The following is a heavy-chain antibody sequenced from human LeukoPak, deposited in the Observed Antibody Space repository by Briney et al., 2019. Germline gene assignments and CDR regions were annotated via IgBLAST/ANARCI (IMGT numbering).Heavy chain of an antibody. D-gene: IGHD3-3*01. J-gene: IGHJ4*02. V-gene: IGHV4-34*01. Sequence: PSETLSLTCAVYGGSFSGYYWSWIRQPPGKGLEWIGEINHSGSTNYNPSLKRRVTISVDTSNHQFSLKLSSVTAADTAVYYCARGGAYYDFWSGYYSPSAPLDYWGQGTLVTVSS. CDR1: GGSFSGYY. CDR2: INHSGST. CDR3: ARGGAYYDFWSGYYSPSAPLDY.